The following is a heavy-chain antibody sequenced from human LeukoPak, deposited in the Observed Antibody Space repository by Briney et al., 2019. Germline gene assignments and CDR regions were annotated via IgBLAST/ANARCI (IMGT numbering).Heavy chain of an antibody. J-gene: IGHJ3*02. CDR3: ARDRSSAFDI. V-gene: IGHV3-11*01. CDR2: ISSSGSTI. CDR1: GFTFSDYY. Sequence: GGSLRLSCAASGFTFSDYYMSSIRQAPGKGLEWVSYISSSGSTIYYADSVKGRFTISRDNAKNSLNLQLNSLRAEDTAVYYCARDRSSAFDIWGQGTMVTVSS.